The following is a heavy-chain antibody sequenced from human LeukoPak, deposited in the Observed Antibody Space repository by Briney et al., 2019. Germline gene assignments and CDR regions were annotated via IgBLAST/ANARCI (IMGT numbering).Heavy chain of an antibody. J-gene: IGHJ3*02. CDR1: GFTFSSYS. CDR3: AREISYSDYPFGDAFDN. D-gene: IGHD4-11*01. Sequence: PGGSLRLSCAASGFTFSSYSMNWVRQAPRKGLEWVSSISSSRSYIYYADSVKGRFTISRDNAKNSLYLQMNSLRAEDTAVYFCAREISYSDYPFGDAFDNWGQGTMVTVSS. CDR2: ISSSRSYI. V-gene: IGHV3-21*01.